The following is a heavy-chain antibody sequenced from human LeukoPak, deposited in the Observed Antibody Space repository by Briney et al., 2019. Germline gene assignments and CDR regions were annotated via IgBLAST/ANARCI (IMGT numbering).Heavy chain of an antibody. D-gene: IGHD1-7*01. CDR1: GGTFSNYA. CDR2: MIPILGLA. Sequence: SVKVSCKASGGTFSNYAISWVRQAPGQGREWMGRMIPILGLANYAQKFQGRVTITADRSTSRAYMELSSLRSENTAVYYCARDGSLTVTPLSLSFDYWGQGTLVTVSS. V-gene: IGHV1-69*04. J-gene: IGHJ4*02. CDR3: ARDGSLTVTPLSLSFDY.